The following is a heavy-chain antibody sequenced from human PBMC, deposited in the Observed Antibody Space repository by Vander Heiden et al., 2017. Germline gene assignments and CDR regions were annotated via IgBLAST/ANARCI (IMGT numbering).Heavy chain of an antibody. D-gene: IGHD3-3*01. Sequence: QVQLVQSGAEVKKPGASVKVSCKASGYTFTGYYMHWVRQAPGQGLEWMGWINTNSGGTKYAQKLQGRVTMTRDTSISTADMELSRLRSEETAVYYCARGTTGYDVWSGYSNYWGQGTLVTVSS. CDR2: INTNSGGT. CDR1: GYTFTGYY. J-gene: IGHJ4*02. CDR3: ARGTTGYDVWSGYSNY. V-gene: IGHV1-2*02.